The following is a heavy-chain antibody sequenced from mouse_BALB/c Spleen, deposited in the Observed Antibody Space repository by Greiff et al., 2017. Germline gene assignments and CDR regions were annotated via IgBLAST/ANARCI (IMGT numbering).Heavy chain of an antibody. CDR1: GFTFSDYY. J-gene: IGHJ4*01. D-gene: IGHD3-1*01. V-gene: IGHV5-4*02. CDR2: ISGGGGNT. Sequence: EVKLVESGGGLVKPGGSLKLSCAASGFTFSDYYMYWVRQTPEKRLEWVATISGGGGNTYYPESVKGRFTISRDNAKNNLYLQMSSLKSEDTAMYYCAREGGFAMDYWGQGTSVTVSS. CDR3: AREGGFAMDY.